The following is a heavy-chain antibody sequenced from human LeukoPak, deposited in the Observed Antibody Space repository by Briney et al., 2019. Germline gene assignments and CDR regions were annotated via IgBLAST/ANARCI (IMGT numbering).Heavy chain of an antibody. J-gene: IGHJ4*02. Sequence: SETLSLTCTVSGGSISSYYWSWIRQPPGKGLEWIGYIYHSGSTYYNPSLKSRVTISVDRSKNQFSLKLSSVTAADTAVYYCARGGNLSFDYWGQGTLVTVSS. CDR1: GGSISSYY. D-gene: IGHD4-23*01. CDR3: ARGGNLSFDY. CDR2: IYHSGST. V-gene: IGHV4-59*12.